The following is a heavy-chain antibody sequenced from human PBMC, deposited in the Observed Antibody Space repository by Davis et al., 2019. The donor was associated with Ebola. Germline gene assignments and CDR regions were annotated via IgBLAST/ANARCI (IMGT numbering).Heavy chain of an antibody. Sequence: PGGSLRLSCAASGFTFSSYEMNWVRQAPGKGLEWVSYISSSGSTIYYADSVKGRFTISRDNAKNSLYLQMNSLRAEDTAVYYCARASSAIGFDYWGQGTLVTVSS. CDR1: GFTFSSYE. CDR2: ISSSGSTI. J-gene: IGHJ4*02. V-gene: IGHV3-48*03. CDR3: ARASSAIGFDY. D-gene: IGHD2-21*01.